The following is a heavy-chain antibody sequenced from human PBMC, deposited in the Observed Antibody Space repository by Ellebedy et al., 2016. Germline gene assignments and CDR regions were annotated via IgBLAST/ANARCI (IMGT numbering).Heavy chain of an antibody. D-gene: IGHD2-2*01. CDR1: GGSFSGYY. J-gene: IGHJ4*02. V-gene: IGHV4-34*01. CDR2: INHSGST. Sequence: SETLSLTCAVYGGSFSGYYWSWIRQPPGKGLEWIGEINHSGSTNYNPSLKSRVTISVDTSKNQFSLKLSSVTAADTAVYYCATKGVPAAIEYYFDYWGQGTLVTVSS. CDR3: ATKGVPAAIEYYFDY.